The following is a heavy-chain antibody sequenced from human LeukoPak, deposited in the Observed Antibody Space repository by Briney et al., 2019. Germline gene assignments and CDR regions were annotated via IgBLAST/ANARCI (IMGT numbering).Heavy chain of an antibody. CDR3: AVLWFGESPTYYYYYGMDV. V-gene: IGHV1-69*02. D-gene: IGHD3-10*01. Sequence: GASVKVSCKASGGTFSSYTISWVRQAPGQGLEWMGRIIPILGIANYAQKFQGRVTITAVKSTSTAYMELSSLRSEDTAVYYCAVLWFGESPTYYYYYGMDVWGQGTTVTVSS. CDR2: IIPILGIA. J-gene: IGHJ6*02. CDR1: GGTFSSYT.